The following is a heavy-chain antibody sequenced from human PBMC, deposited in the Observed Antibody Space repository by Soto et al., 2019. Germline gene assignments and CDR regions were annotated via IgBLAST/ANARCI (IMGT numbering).Heavy chain of an antibody. J-gene: IGHJ4*02. CDR3: AKYRRTEAEGFTLDY. CDR1: GDSINTSY. CDR2: IFHSGAT. V-gene: IGHV4-59*03. Sequence: PSETLSLTCAVSGDSINTSYWSWIRQPPGKRLEWIGHIFHSGATTYNPSLDSRVSMSVDTSKNQFSLKLNSVDAADTAVYYCAKYRRTEAEGFTLDYWGQGTLVTVSS. D-gene: IGHD6-13*01.